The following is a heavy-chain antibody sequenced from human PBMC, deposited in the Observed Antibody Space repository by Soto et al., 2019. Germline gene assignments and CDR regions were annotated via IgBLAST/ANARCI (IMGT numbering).Heavy chain of an antibody. V-gene: IGHV1-46*03. D-gene: IGHD6-6*01. CDR2: INPNGGST. CDR3: VRATAARQRDYSYHYYLHI. J-gene: IGHJ6*03. Sequence: ASVKVSCEASGYSFTGNYMHWVRQAPGQGLEWMGVINPNGGSTVYAQKFQGRVTLTRDTSTSTVYVELSSLRSDDTAVYFCVRATAARQRDYSYHYYLHIWGKGTTVTVSS. CDR1: GYSFTGNY.